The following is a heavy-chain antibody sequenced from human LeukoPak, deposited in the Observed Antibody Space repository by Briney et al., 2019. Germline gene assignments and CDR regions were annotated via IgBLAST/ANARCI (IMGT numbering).Heavy chain of an antibody. V-gene: IGHV1-46*01. J-gene: IGHJ4*02. CDR1: GYTFTSYY. Sequence: ASVKVSCKASGYTFTSYYMHWVRQAPGQGLEWMGIINPSGGSTSYAQKFQGRVTITADESTSTAYMELSSLRSEDTAVYYCAREAHNTSGYYDSSGYFDYWGQGTLVTVSS. D-gene: IGHD3-22*01. CDR3: AREAHNTSGYYDSSGYFDY. CDR2: INPSGGST.